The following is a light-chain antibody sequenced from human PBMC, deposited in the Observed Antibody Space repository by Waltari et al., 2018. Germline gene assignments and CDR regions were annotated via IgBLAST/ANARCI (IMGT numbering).Light chain of an antibody. CDR3: SSYTTSRTYV. V-gene: IGLV2-14*01. Sequence: QSALTQPASVSGSPGQSIPIPCTGTNSDVGSYNFVSWFQQHPGEAPKLMIYEVTNRPSGVSNRFSGSKSGNTASLIISGLQGEDEADYYCSSYTTSRTYVFGTGTKVTVL. CDR2: EVT. J-gene: IGLJ1*01. CDR1: NSDVGSYNF.